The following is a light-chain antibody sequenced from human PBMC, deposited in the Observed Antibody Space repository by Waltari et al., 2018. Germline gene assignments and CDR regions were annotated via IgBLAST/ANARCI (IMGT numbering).Light chain of an antibody. V-gene: IGLV8-61*01. CDR3: ALYMGSGMWV. J-gene: IGLJ3*02. CDR1: SGSLSTTSY. Sequence: QTVVTQEPSLSVSPGGTVTLTCALSSGSLSTTSYATWYQQTPGQAPRTLVYKANARSSGVPDRVAGSIRGNTAARTITGAQADDESDYYCALYMGSGMWVFGGGTRLTVL. CDR2: KAN.